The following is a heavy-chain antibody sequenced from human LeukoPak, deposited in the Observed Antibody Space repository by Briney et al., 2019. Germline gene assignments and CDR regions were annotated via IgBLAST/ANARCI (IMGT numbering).Heavy chain of an antibody. V-gene: IGHV3-23*01. CDR3: AKDPTMIVVVIPDY. J-gene: IGHJ4*02. D-gene: IGHD3-22*01. CDR2: ISGSGGST. Sequence: PGGSLRLSCAASGCTFSSYAMSWVRQAPGKGLEWVSAISGSGGSTYYADSVKGRFTISRDNSKNTLYLQMNSLRAEDTAVYYCAKDPTMIVVVIPDYWGQGTLVTVSS. CDR1: GCTFSSYA.